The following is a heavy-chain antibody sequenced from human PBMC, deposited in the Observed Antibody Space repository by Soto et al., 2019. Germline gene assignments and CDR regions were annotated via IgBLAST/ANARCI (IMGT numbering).Heavy chain of an antibody. CDR3: ARHFHIYYGGNPFDY. D-gene: IGHD4-17*01. CDR2: IYYSGST. J-gene: IGHJ4*02. V-gene: IGHV4-39*01. Sequence: QLQLQESGPGLVKPSETLSLTCTVSGGSISSSSYYWGWIRQPPGKGLEWIGSIYYSGSTYYNPSLKSLVTISVDTSKNQFSLKLSSVTAADTAVYYCARHFHIYYGGNPFDYWGQGTLVTVSS. CDR1: GGSISSSSYY.